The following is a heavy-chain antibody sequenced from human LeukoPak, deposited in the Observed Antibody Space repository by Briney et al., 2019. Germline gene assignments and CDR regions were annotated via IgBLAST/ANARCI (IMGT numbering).Heavy chain of an antibody. Sequence: SQTLSLTCTVSGGSISSGGYYSSWIRQHPGKGLEWIGYIYYSGSTYYNPSLKSRVTISVDTSKNQFSLKLSSVTAADTAVYYCARSWIQLWLLDYWGQGTLVTVSS. V-gene: IGHV4-31*03. D-gene: IGHD5-18*01. J-gene: IGHJ4*02. CDR1: GGSISSGGYY. CDR2: IYYSGST. CDR3: ARSWIQLWLLDY.